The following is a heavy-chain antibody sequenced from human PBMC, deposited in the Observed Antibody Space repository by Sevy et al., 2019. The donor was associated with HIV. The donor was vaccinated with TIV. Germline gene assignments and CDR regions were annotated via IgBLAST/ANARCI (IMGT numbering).Heavy chain of an antibody. D-gene: IGHD3-10*01. CDR2: IIPILGIA. J-gene: IGHJ4*02. V-gene: IGHV1-69*04. Sequence: ASVKVSCKASGGTFSSYAISWVRQAPGQGLEWMGRIIPILGIANYAQKFQGRVTITADKSTSTAYMELSSLRSEDTAVYYWARMVRGDYWGQGTLVTVSS. CDR3: ARMVRGDY. CDR1: GGTFSSYA.